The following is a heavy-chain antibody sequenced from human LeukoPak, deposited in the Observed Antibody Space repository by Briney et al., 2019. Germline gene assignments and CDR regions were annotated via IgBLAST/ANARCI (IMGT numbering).Heavy chain of an antibody. J-gene: IGHJ4*02. CDR1: GGSFSGYY. Sequence: PSETLSLTCAVYGGSFSGYYWSWIRQPSGKGLEWIGEIDHSGRTNSNPSLKSRVTISVDISKNQFFLRLRSVAAADTAVYYCARKSIVTAGRKPYDYWDQEALVTVSP. CDR2: IDHSGRT. V-gene: IGHV4-34*01. CDR3: ARKSIVTAGRKPYDY. D-gene: IGHD6-13*01.